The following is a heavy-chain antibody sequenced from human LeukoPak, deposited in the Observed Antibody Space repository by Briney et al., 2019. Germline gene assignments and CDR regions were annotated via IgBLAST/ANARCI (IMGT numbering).Heavy chain of an antibody. V-gene: IGHV3-23*01. CDR2: ISGSGGST. Sequence: GGSLRLSCAASGFTFSSYAMSWVRQAPGKGLEWVSAISGSGGSTYYADSVKGRFTISRDNSKNTLYLQMNSQRAEDAAVYYCAKDRHFQYYFDYWGQGTLVTVSS. J-gene: IGHJ4*02. CDR3: AKDRHFQYYFDY. CDR1: GFTFSSYA.